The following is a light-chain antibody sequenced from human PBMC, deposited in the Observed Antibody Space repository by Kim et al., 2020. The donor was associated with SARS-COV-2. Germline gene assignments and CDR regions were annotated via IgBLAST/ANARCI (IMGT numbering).Light chain of an antibody. CDR2: EDK. V-gene: IGLV6-57*02. Sequence: GNTVTISSTASGRSIASNDIQWYQHRPGSAPTTVIFEDKERPSGVPDRFSGSIDRSANSASLTISGLKTEDEADYYCQTYDINNPLFGGGTQLTVL. J-gene: IGLJ3*02. CDR3: QTYDINNPL. CDR1: GRSIASND.